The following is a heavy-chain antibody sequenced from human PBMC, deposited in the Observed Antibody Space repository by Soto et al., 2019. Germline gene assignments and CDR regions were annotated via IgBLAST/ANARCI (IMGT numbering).Heavy chain of an antibody. CDR2: ISGGGDYT. CDR1: EFTFNNYA. CDR3: AKGRRPYYYDSSGPDY. D-gene: IGHD3-22*01. V-gene: IGHV3-23*01. Sequence: GGSLRLSCAASEFTFNNYAMSWVRQAPGAGLEWVSGISGGGDYTYYADSVKGRFTTSRDNSKNTLYLQMNSLRAEDTAVYYCAKGRRPYYYDSSGPDYWGQGTLVTVSS. J-gene: IGHJ4*02.